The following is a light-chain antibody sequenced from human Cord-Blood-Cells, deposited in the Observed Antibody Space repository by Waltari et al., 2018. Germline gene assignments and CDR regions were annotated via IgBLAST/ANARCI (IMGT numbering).Light chain of an antibody. V-gene: IGKV3-20*01. CDR1: PSVSSSY. J-gene: IGKJ1*01. CDR3: QQYGSSPA. Sequence: EILLTQSPGTLSLSPGERATLSRRARPSVSSSYLAWYQQKPVQAPRLLIYGAASMATGIPDRLSGSGSGTDFSRTISRLEPEDFAVYYCQQYGSSPALGQGTKVDMK. CDR2: GAA.